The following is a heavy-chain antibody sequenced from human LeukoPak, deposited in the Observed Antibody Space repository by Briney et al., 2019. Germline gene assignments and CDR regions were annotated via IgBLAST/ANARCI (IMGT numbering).Heavy chain of an antibody. V-gene: IGHV3-30*18. Sequence: GGSLRLSCAASGFTFSSYGMHWVRQAPGKGLEWGAVISYDGSNKYYADSEKGRFTISRDNSKNTLYLQMNSLRAEDTAVYYCAKDGGRYFDFYYFDYWGQGTLVTVSS. J-gene: IGHJ4*02. D-gene: IGHD3-9*01. CDR2: ISYDGSNK. CDR3: AKDGGRYFDFYYFDY. CDR1: GFTFSSYG.